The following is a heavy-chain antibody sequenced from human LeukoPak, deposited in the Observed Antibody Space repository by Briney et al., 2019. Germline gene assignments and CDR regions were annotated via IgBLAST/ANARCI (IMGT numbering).Heavy chain of an antibody. CDR2: IYSGGST. CDR1: GFTVSSNY. J-gene: IGHJ4*02. CDR3: ARDPSYDSSGYYFDY. Sequence: PGGSLRLSCAASGFTVSSNYMSWVRQAPGKGLEWVSVIYSGGSTYYADSVKGRFTIPRDNSKNTLYLQMNSLRAEDTAVYYCARDPSYDSSGYYFDYWGQGTLVTVSS. D-gene: IGHD3-22*01. V-gene: IGHV3-53*01.